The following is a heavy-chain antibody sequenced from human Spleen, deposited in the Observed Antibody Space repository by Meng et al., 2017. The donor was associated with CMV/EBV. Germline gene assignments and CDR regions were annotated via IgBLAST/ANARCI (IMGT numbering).Heavy chain of an antibody. CDR3: AREWLGPYYYDSSGYYFFDY. CDR2: IYYSEST. Sequence: SETLSLTCTVSGGSISSYYWSWIRQPPGKGLEWIGYIYYSESTNYNPSLKSRVTISVDTSKNQFSLKLSSVTAADTAVYYCAREWLGPYYYDSSGYYFFDYWGQGTLVTVSS. J-gene: IGHJ4*02. CDR1: GGSISSYY. V-gene: IGHV4-59*01. D-gene: IGHD3-22*01.